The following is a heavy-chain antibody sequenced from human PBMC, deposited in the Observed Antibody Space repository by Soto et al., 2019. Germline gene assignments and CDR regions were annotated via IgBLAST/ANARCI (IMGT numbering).Heavy chain of an antibody. CDR3: ARPEYSSSSYGMDV. CDR1: GFTFSSYS. CDR2: ISSSSSTI. J-gene: IGHJ6*02. D-gene: IGHD6-6*01. Sequence: EVQLVESGGGLAQPGGSLRLSCEASGFTFSSYSMNWVRQAPGKGLEWVSYISSSSSTIYYADSVKGRFTISRDNAKNSLYLQMNSLRDEDTAVYYCARPEYSSSSYGMDVWGQGTTVTVSS. V-gene: IGHV3-48*02.